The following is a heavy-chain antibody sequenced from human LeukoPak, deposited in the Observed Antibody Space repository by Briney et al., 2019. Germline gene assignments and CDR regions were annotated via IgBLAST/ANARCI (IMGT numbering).Heavy chain of an antibody. CDR2: IKSKIDGGTA. J-gene: IGHJ3*01. D-gene: IGHD5-18*01. CDR1: AFTFSGAW. Sequence: KPGESLRLSCAASAFTFSGAWMSWVRRASGKGLEWVGRIKSKIDGGTADYAAPVKGRFTISRDDSRTTISLEMNSLKSEDTAVYYCAPEGSKYGYHSIHLWGQGTMVTVSS. CDR3: APEGSKYGYHSIHL. V-gene: IGHV3-15*01.